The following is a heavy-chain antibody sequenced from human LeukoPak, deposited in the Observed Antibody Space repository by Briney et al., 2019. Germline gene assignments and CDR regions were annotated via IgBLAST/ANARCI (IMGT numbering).Heavy chain of an antibody. Sequence: SETLSLTCTVSGGSISSYYWSWIRQPPGKGLEWIGYIYYSGSTNYNPSLKRRVTISVDTSKNQFSLKLSSVTAADTAVYYCARLRGYYDSSGHLDYWGQGTLVTVSS. CDR1: GGSISSYY. J-gene: IGHJ4*02. V-gene: IGHV4-59*08. CDR2: IYYSGST. D-gene: IGHD3-22*01. CDR3: ARLRGYYDSSGHLDY.